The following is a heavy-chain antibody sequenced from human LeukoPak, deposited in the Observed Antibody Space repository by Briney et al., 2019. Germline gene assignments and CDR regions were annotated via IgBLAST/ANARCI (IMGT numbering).Heavy chain of an antibody. Sequence: GRSLRLSCTASGFTFGDYAMSWFRQAPGKGLEWVGFIRSKAYGGTTEYAAPVKDRFTISRDDSKSIAYLQMNSLKTEDTAVYYCTRGPTYYYDSSGYYFDYWGQGTLVTVSS. V-gene: IGHV3-49*03. CDR2: IRSKAYGGTT. CDR1: GFTFGDYA. CDR3: TRGPTYYYDSSGYYFDY. D-gene: IGHD3-22*01. J-gene: IGHJ4*02.